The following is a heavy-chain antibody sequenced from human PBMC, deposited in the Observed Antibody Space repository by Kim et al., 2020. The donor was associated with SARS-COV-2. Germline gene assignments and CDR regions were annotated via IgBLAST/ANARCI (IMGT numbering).Heavy chain of an antibody. J-gene: IGHJ5*02. CDR3: ARVGRGYNYGESYH. CDR2: ISGSGGSS. D-gene: IGHD5-18*01. CDR1: GFTFTSHA. Sequence: GGSLRLSCVASGFTFTSHAMSWVRQAPGKGLECVASISGSGGSSYYVDSVKGRFTISRDKSKNTLYLEMNSLRVEDTAVYYCARVGRGYNYGESYHWGQGTLVTVSS. V-gene: IGHV3-23*01.